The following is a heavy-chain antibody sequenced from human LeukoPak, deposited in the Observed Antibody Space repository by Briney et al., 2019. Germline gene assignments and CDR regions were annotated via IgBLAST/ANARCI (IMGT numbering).Heavy chain of an antibody. V-gene: IGHV4-39*01. CDR3: ARHRVGDCSSTSCYSDY. CDR2: IYYSGST. J-gene: IGHJ4*02. D-gene: IGHD2-2*01. CDR1: GGSISSSSYY. Sequence: SETLSLTCTVSGGSISSSSYYWGWIRQPPGKGLEWIGSIYYSGSTYYNPSLKSRVTISVDTSKNQFSLKLSSVTAADTAVYYCARHRVGDCSSTSCYSDYWGQGTLVTVSS.